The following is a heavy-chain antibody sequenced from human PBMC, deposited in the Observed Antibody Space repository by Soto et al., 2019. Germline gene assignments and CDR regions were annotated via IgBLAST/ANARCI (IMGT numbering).Heavy chain of an antibody. Sequence: PGGSLRLSCASSGFTFSSYGMHWVRQAPGKGLEWVAVIWYDGSNKYYADSVRGRFTISRDNAKNTVYLQMNSLRAEDTAVYYCARELGGGDTYWGLGTLVTVSS. CDR3: ARELGGGDTY. J-gene: IGHJ4*02. CDR1: GFTFSSYG. CDR2: IWYDGSNK. V-gene: IGHV3-33*01. D-gene: IGHD2-15*01.